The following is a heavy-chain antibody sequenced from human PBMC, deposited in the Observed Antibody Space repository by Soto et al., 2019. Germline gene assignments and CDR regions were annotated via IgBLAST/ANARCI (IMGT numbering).Heavy chain of an antibody. D-gene: IGHD3-22*01. V-gene: IGHV4-59*01. CDR2: IYYSGST. Sequence: SGTLSLTCTVSGGSISSYYWSWVRQPPGKGLERIGYIYYSGSTNYNPSLKSRVTISVDTSKNQFSLKLSSVTAADTAVYYCARMTRSGNYYDSSGYYGDNDAFDIWGQGTMVTVSS. CDR1: GGSISSYY. J-gene: IGHJ3*02. CDR3: ARMTRSGNYYDSSGYYGDNDAFDI.